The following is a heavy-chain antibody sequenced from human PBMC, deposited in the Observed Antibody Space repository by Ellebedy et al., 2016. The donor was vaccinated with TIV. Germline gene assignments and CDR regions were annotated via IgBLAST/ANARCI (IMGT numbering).Heavy chain of an antibody. Sequence: SETLSLXXTVSGGSITSTTYYWGWIRQPPGKGLEWIGTIYYSGSTYYNPSLKSRVTISVDTSKNQFSLKLTSVTAADTAVYYCARQTMVRGMLNWFDPWGQGTLVTVSS. J-gene: IGHJ5*02. CDR3: ARQTMVRGMLNWFDP. CDR2: IYYSGST. D-gene: IGHD3-10*01. CDR1: GGSITSTTYY. V-gene: IGHV4-39*01.